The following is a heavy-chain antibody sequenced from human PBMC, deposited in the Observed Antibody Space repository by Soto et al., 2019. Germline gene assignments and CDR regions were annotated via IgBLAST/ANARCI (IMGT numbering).Heavy chain of an antibody. V-gene: IGHV3-30-3*01. CDR2: ISYDGSNK. CDR1: GFTFSIYA. D-gene: IGHD6-6*01. Sequence: QVQLVESGGGVVQPGRSLRLSCAASGFTFSIYAMHWVRQAPGKGLEWVAVISYDGSNKYYADSGKGRFTISRDNSKNTLDLQMHSRIAEDTAVYYCARAKIKREYSSSKRVGYYYYGMDVWGQGTTVTVSS. CDR3: ARAKIKREYSSSKRVGYYYYGMDV. J-gene: IGHJ6*02.